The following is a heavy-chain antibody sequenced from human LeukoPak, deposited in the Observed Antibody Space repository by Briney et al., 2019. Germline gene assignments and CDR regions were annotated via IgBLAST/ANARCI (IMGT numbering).Heavy chain of an antibody. CDR2: IIPIFGIA. CDR1: GGTFSSYA. CDR3: ARGVAARNGFDY. D-gene: IGHD6-6*01. J-gene: IGHJ4*02. Sequence: SVKVCCKASGGTFSSYAISWVRQAPGQGLEWMGRIIPIFGIAHYAQKFQGRVTITADNSTSTAYMELSSLRSEDTAVYYCARGVAARNGFDYWGQGTLVTVSS. V-gene: IGHV1-69*04.